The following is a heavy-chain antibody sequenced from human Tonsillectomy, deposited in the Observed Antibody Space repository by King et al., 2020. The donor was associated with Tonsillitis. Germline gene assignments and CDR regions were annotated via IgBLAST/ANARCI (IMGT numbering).Heavy chain of an antibody. J-gene: IGHJ6*02. CDR3: AAPALYRSSSGYYYYGMDV. CDR2: IYPGDSDT. Sequence: QLVQSGAEVKKPGESLKISCKGSGYSFTSYWIGWVRQMPGKGLEWMGIIYPGDSDTRYSPSFQGQVTISADKSISTAYLQWSSLKASDTAMYYCAAPALYRSSSGYYYYGMDVWGQGTTVTVSS. V-gene: IGHV5-51*01. D-gene: IGHD6-6*01. CDR1: GYSFTSYW.